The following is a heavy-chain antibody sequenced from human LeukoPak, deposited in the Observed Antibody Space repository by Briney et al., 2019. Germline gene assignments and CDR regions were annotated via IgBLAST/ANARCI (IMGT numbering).Heavy chain of an antibody. D-gene: IGHD3/OR15-3a*01. V-gene: IGHV4-59*08. CDR2: VSYSGST. Sequence: PSETLSLTCTVSGGSISSYYWSWIRQPPGKGLEWIGYVSYSGSTNYNPSLKSRVTISVDTSKNQFSLNLSSVTAADTAVYYCARHARGTGYFDYWGQGTLVTVSS. CDR3: ARHARGTGYFDY. CDR1: GGSISSYY. J-gene: IGHJ4*02.